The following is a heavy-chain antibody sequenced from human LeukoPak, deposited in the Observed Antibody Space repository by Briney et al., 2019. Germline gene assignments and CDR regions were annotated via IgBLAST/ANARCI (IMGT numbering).Heavy chain of an antibody. D-gene: IGHD3-10*01. J-gene: IGHJ4*02. CDR2: IKSKTDGGTT. Sequence: PGGSLRLSCAASGFTFSNAWMSWVRQAPGKGLEWVGRIKSKTDGGTTDYAAPVKGRFTISRDDSKNTLYLQMNSLKTEDTAVYHCTTGDPMVRGVLDYWGQGTLVTVSS. CDR1: GFTFSNAW. CDR3: TTGDPMVRGVLDY. V-gene: IGHV3-15*01.